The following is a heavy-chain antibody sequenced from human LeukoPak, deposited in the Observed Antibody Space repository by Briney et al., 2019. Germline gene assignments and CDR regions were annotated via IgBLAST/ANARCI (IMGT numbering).Heavy chain of an antibody. CDR2: ISSDGGGE. CDR3: ARAYDGNSYSFDH. Sequence: PERSLRLSCVASGFTFSTYTMHWVRQAPGKGLDWVAVISSDGGGEDYADSVKGRFTISRDNSKNTVYLQMDSLRAEDTAVYFCARAYDGNSYSFDHWGQGTLVTVAS. V-gene: IGHV3-33*01. J-gene: IGHJ4*02. D-gene: IGHD4-23*01. CDR1: GFTFSTYT.